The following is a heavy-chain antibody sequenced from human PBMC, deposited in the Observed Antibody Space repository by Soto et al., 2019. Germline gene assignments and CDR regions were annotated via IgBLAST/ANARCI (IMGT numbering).Heavy chain of an antibody. CDR3: ASTPIDFIVNRQGSVATDLHAFDY. J-gene: IGHJ4*02. CDR1: GGSISSYY. D-gene: IGHD5-12*01. Sequence: SETLSLTCTVSGGSISSYYWSWIRQPPGKGLEWIGYIYYSGSTNYNPSLKSRVTISVDTSKNQFSLKLSSVTAADTAVYYCASTPIDFIVNRQGSVATDLHAFDYWGQGTLVTVSS. V-gene: IGHV4-59*08. CDR2: IYYSGST.